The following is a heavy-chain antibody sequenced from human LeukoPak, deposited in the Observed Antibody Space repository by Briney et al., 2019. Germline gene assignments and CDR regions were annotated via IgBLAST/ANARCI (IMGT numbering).Heavy chain of an antibody. V-gene: IGHV3-23*01. D-gene: IGHD3-3*01. J-gene: IGHJ4*02. Sequence: GGSLRLSCAASGFTFSSYVMSWVRQAPGKGLEWVSSISVSGTTSYANSVKGRFTISRDISKNTLYLQMNSLRAEDTAVYYCARWYYDFWSGYSYYFDYWGQGTLVTVSS. CDR2: ISVSGTT. CDR1: GFTFSSYV. CDR3: ARWYYDFWSGYSYYFDY.